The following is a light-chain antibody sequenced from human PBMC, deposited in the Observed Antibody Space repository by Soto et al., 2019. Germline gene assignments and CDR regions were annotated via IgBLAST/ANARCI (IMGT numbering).Light chain of an antibody. CDR3: SSYSSSATLPV. Sequence: QSALTQPASVSGSPGQSITISCSGTSSDIGGYNFVSWYQQHPGKAPKLIIYDVTNRPSGISHRFSGSKSGNTASLTISGLQVDDEADYYCSSYSSSATLPVFGGGTKLTVL. CDR2: DVT. V-gene: IGLV2-14*03. J-gene: IGLJ2*01. CDR1: SSDIGGYNF.